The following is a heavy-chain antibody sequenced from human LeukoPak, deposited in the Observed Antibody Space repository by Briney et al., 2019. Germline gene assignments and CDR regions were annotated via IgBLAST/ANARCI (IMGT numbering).Heavy chain of an antibody. CDR2: VSWNSASI. D-gene: IGHD4/OR15-4a*01. Sequence: PGRSLSLSCAASGFTFDEFAMHWVRQVPGKGLQWVSGVSWNSASIGYDKSVEGRFTISRDNTNKSLYLQMNSLRPEGTALYYCAKAYGGNYQRAFDYWGQGTLVTVSS. V-gene: IGHV3-9*01. J-gene: IGHJ4*02. CDR3: AKAYGGNYQRAFDY. CDR1: GFTFDEFA.